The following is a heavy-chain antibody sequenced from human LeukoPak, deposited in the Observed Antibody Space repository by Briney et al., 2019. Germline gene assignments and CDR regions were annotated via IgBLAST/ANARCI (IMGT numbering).Heavy chain of an antibody. J-gene: IGHJ4*02. CDR2: ISGSGGST. Sequence: GGSLRLSCAASGFTFSSYAMSWVRQPPGKGLEWVSAISGSGGSTYYADSVKGRFTISRDNSKNTLYLQMNSLRAEDTAVYYCAKNPVLLWFGELLYFDYWGQGTLVTVSS. V-gene: IGHV3-23*01. CDR1: GFTFSSYA. D-gene: IGHD3-10*01. CDR3: AKNPVLLWFGELLYFDY.